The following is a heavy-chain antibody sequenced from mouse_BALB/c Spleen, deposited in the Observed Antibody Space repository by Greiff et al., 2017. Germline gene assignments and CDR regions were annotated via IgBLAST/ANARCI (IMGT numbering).Heavy chain of an antibody. CDR1: GYSFTGYF. J-gene: IGHJ2*01. CDR3: AREKLTGTRGYYFDY. Sequence: EVQLQQSGPELVKPGASVKISCKASGYSFTGYFMNWVMQSHGKSLEWIGRIDPYNGDTFYNQKFKGKATLTVDKSSSTAHMELRSLASEDSAVYYCAREKLTGTRGYYFDYWGQGTTLTVSS. V-gene: IGHV1-20*02. D-gene: IGHD4-1*01. CDR2: IDPYNGDT.